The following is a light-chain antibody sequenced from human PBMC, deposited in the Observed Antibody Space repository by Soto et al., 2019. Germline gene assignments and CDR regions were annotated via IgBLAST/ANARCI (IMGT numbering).Light chain of an antibody. Sequence: EIVLTQSPATLSVSPGERATLSCRASQSVGSDLAWYQQKPGQAPRLVIYDIFTRATGVTTRISGSGSGTEFTLTISSLQSEDFAVYYCQKYNSWPLTFGGGTKVEIK. CDR3: QKYNSWPLT. CDR1: QSVGSD. J-gene: IGKJ4*01. V-gene: IGKV3D-15*01. CDR2: DIF.